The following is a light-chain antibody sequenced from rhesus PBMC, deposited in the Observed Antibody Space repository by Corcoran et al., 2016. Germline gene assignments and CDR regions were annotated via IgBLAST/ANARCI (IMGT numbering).Light chain of an antibody. V-gene: IGLV2-32*02. CDR2: EVS. Sequence: QAALTQPRSVSGSPGQSVTISCTGTSSDIGGYHYVSWYQQHPGTAPKLMIYEVSKRPSGVSDRFSGSKSGNTASLTISGLHAEDEADYYCSSYAGSNTFIFGAGTRLTVL. CDR3: SSYAGSNTFI. CDR1: SSDIGGYHY. J-gene: IGLJ1*01.